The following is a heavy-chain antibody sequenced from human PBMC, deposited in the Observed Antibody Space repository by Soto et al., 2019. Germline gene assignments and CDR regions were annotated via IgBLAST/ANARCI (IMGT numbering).Heavy chain of an antibody. CDR1: GFTFSSYA. CDR2: ISGSGGST. J-gene: IGHJ4*02. Sequence: EVQLLESGGGLVQPRGSLRLSCAASGFTFSSYAMSWVRQAPGKGLEWVSAISGSGGSTYYADSVKGRFTISRDNSKNTLYLQMNSLRAEDTAVYYCAKDLEYSSPGGYYFDYWGQGTLVTVSS. D-gene: IGHD6-6*01. CDR3: AKDLEYSSPGGYYFDY. V-gene: IGHV3-23*01.